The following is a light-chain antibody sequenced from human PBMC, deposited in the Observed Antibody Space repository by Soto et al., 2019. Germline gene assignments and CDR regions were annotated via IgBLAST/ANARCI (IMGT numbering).Light chain of an antibody. Sequence: DIQLTQSPSTLSASIGDRVVITCRASQTIDRWLAWYQQRPGLAPKLLIYDASTLESGVPSRFSGSGSETGFTLSISSLKPDDFATYHCQQYADNPTFGQGTTVEVK. CDR3: QQYADNPT. J-gene: IGKJ1*01. CDR1: QTIDRW. V-gene: IGKV1-5*01. CDR2: DAS.